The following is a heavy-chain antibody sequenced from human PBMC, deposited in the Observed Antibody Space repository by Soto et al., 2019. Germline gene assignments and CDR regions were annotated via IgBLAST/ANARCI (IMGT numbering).Heavy chain of an antibody. CDR2: FRSGGDDETT. V-gene: IGHV3-23*01. CDR1: GFTFSSYS. CDR3: AKKVNSGSGSQFFDY. J-gene: IGHJ4*02. D-gene: IGHD3-10*01. Sequence: GGSLRLSCAASGFTFSSYSMSWVRQAPGKGLEWVSGFRSGGDDETTYYADAVRGRFTISRDNSKNTLFLQMNSLRAEDTAIYYCAKKVNSGSGSQFFDYWGQGTLVTVSS.